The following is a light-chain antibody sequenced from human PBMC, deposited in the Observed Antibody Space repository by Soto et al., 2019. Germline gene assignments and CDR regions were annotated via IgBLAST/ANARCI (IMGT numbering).Light chain of an antibody. CDR3: QQRCDWPLT. CDR1: QSVNSY. J-gene: IGKJ4*01. V-gene: IGKV3-11*01. CDR2: DAS. Sequence: EIVLTQSPPTLSLSPGERATLSSRASQSVNSYLAWYQQKPGQAPRLLIYDASNRATGIPARFSGSGSGTDFTLTISSLEPEDFAVYYCQQRCDWPLTFGGGTKVQIK.